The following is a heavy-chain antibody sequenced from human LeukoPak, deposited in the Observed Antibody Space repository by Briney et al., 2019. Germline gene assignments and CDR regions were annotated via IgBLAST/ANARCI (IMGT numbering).Heavy chain of an antibody. D-gene: IGHD6-19*01. Sequence: GGSLRLSCAASGFTFSDYEMNWVRQAPGKGLEWVSYISSSSRTIYYADSVKGRFIISRDNPKNSLYLQMNSLRAEDTAVYYCARHPVPGIYNWFDPWGQGTLITVSS. CDR3: ARHPVPGIYNWFDP. J-gene: IGHJ5*02. CDR2: ISSSSRTI. CDR1: GFTFSDYE. V-gene: IGHV3-48*03.